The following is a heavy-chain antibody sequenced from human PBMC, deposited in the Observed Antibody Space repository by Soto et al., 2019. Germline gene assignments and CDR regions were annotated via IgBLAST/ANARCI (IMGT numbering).Heavy chain of an antibody. Sequence: GGSLRLSCAASGFTFSSYAMSWVRQAPGKGLEWVSAISGSGGSTYYADSVKGRFTISRDNSKNTLYLQMNSLRAEDTAVYYCAKDAYYYDSSGYATDYWGQGTLVTVSS. CDR2: ISGSGGST. CDR3: AKDAYYYDSSGYATDY. J-gene: IGHJ4*02. D-gene: IGHD3-22*01. CDR1: GFTFSSYA. V-gene: IGHV3-23*01.